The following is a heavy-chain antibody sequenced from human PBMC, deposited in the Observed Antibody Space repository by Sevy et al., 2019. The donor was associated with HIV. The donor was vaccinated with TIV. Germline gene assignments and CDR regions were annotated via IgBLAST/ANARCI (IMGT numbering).Heavy chain of an antibody. D-gene: IGHD2-15*01. Sequence: GGSLRLSCAASGFTFSSYWMHWVRQAPGKGLVWVSRINSDGSSTSYADSVKGRFTISRDNAKNTLYLQMNSLRAEDTAVYYCARDSYNGGNVFWSFDIWGRGTLVTVSS. J-gene: IGHJ2*01. V-gene: IGHV3-74*01. CDR1: GFTFSSYW. CDR3: ARDSYNGGNVFWSFDI. CDR2: INSDGSST.